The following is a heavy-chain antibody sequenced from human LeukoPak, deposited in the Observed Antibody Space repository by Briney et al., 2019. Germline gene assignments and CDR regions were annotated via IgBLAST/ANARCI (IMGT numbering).Heavy chain of an antibody. D-gene: IGHD5-18*01. V-gene: IGHV3-15*01. J-gene: IGHJ4*02. CDR3: TTDGGYSYGPFDY. CDR2: IKSKTDGGTT. CDR1: GFTFSNAW. Sequence: AGGSLRLSCAASGFTFSNAWMSWVRQAPGKGLEWDGRIKSKTDGGTTDYAAPVKGRFTISRDDSKNTLYLQMNSLKTEDTAVYYCTTDGGYSYGPFDYWDQGTLVTVSS.